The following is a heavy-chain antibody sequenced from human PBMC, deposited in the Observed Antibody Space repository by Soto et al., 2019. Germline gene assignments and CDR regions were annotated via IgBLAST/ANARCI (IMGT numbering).Heavy chain of an antibody. CDR1: GFTFDDYA. V-gene: IGHV3-9*01. Sequence: PGGSLRLSCAASGFTFDDYAMHWVRQAPGKGLEWVSVISWNSGFIAYADSVKGRFTISRDNAKNSLNLQMNSLRAEDTALYYCAKDMTPSYYYGSGKYVSYGMDVRGQGTTVTVSS. D-gene: IGHD3-10*01. CDR3: AKDMTPSYYYGSGKYVSYGMDV. J-gene: IGHJ6*02. CDR2: ISWNSGFI.